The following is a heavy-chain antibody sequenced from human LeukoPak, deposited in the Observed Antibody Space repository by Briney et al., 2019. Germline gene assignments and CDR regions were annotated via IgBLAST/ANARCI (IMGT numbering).Heavy chain of an antibody. CDR2: VYNSGST. J-gene: IGHJ2*01. Sequence: PSETLSLTCTVSGGSVSHASYYWSWIRQPPGKGLEWIGYVYNSGSTSYNPSLKSRVTISVDTSKNQFSLKLSSVTAADTAVYYCARQGGGFWYFDLWGRGTLVTVSS. D-gene: IGHD6-25*01. CDR1: GGSVSHASYY. CDR3: ARQGGGFWYFDL. V-gene: IGHV4-61*01.